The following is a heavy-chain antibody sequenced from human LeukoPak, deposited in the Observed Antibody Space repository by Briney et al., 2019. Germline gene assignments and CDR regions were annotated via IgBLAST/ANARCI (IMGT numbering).Heavy chain of an antibody. CDR2: IIPIFGTA. Sequence: SVKVSCKASGGTFSSYAISWVRQAPGQGLEWMGGIIPIFGTANYAQKFQGRVTITTDESTSTAYMELSSLRSEDTAVYYCAGAGGKQNAFDIWGQGTMVTVSS. CDR3: AGAGGKQNAFDI. J-gene: IGHJ3*02. CDR1: GGTFSSYA. D-gene: IGHD2-15*01. V-gene: IGHV1-69*05.